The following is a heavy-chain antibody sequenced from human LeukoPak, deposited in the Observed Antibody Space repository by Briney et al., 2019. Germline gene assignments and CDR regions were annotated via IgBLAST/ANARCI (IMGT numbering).Heavy chain of an antibody. V-gene: IGHV3-11*04. CDR2: ISSGSTI. CDR1: GFTFSDYY. D-gene: IGHD6-13*01. J-gene: IGHJ4*02. CDR3: ASESLKYSSSHDY. Sequence: GGSLRLSCAASGFTFSDYYMSWIRQAPGKGLEWVSYISSGSTIYYADSVKGRFTISRNNPKNSLYLQMNSLRAEDTAVYYCASESLKYSSSHDYWGQGTLVTVSS.